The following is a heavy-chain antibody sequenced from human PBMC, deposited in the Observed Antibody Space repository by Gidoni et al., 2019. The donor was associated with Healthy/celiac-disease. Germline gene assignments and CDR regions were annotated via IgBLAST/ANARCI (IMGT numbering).Heavy chain of an antibody. CDR3: ARDSEWSSSSSGPSYYYYYYGMDV. D-gene: IGHD3-22*01. V-gene: IGHV3-33*01. Sequence: QVQLVESGGGVVQPGRSLRLSCAASGFTFSSYGMHWVRQAPGKGLEWVAVIWYDGSNKYYADSVKGRFTISRDNSKNTLYLQMNSLRAEDTAVYYCARDSEWSSSSSGPSYYYYYYGMDVWGQGTTVTVSS. J-gene: IGHJ6*02. CDR1: GFTFSSYG. CDR2: IWYDGSNK.